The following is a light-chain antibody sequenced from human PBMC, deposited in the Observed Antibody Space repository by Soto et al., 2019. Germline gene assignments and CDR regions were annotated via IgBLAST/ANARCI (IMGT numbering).Light chain of an antibody. Sequence: EIAMTQSPGTLSVSPGERATLSCRASQSVSTNVAWDQEKGGQAPRPLIYAASTRAIGIPARCSGSGSGREFTLTISSLQSEDFAVYYCQHDNKWPWTFGQGSKVEIK. J-gene: IGKJ1*01. CDR2: AAS. CDR3: QHDNKWPWT. V-gene: IGKV3-15*01. CDR1: QSVSTN.